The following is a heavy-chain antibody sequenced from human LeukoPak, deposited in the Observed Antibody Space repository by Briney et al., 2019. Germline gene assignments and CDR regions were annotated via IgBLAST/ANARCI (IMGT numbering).Heavy chain of an antibody. J-gene: IGHJ4*02. Sequence: PSETLSLTCTVSGGSISNHYWTWIRQPAGKGLEWIGRIYTSGSTNYNPSLKSRVTMSVDTSKNQFSLKLGSVTAADTAMYYCARDSRGYFYVPDYWGQGILVTVSS. CDR3: ARDSRGYFYVPDY. D-gene: IGHD3-22*01. CDR1: GGSISNHY. CDR2: IYTSGST. V-gene: IGHV4-4*07.